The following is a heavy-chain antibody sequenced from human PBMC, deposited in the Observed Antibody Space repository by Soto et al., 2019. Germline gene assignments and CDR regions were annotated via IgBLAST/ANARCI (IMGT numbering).Heavy chain of an antibody. CDR1: GFTFSDYA. D-gene: IGHD6-19*01. CDR3: EKDRYGQVADYVDY. CDR2: ISVSGGNT. J-gene: IGHJ4*02. V-gene: IGHV3-23*01. Sequence: EVQLLESGGDLAQPGGSLRLSCAASGFTFSDYAMTWVRQAPGKGLEWVSAISVSGGNTYYADSVKGRFTISRDNSRNTLYLEMNSLRAEYTAVYYCEKDRYGQVADYVDYWGLGTLVSVSS.